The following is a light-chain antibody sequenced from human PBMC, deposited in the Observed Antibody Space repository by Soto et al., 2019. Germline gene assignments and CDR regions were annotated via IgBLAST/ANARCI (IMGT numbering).Light chain of an antibody. CDR3: QQYYSTPPT. J-gene: IGKJ1*01. CDR2: WAS. CDR1: QSLLYRFNNKNY. Sequence: DVVMTQSPDSLAVSPGERATINCKSSQSLLYRFNNKNYLAWYQHKPGQPPKLVISWASTRESGVPDRISGSGSGTDFTLTISSLQAEDVGIYYCQQYYSTPPTFGQGTKVEI. V-gene: IGKV4-1*01.